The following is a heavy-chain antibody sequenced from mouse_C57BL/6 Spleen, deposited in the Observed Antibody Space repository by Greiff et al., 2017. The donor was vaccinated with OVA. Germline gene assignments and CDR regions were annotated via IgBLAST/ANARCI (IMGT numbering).Heavy chain of an antibody. CDR1: GYTFTDYY. V-gene: IGHV1-26*01. Sequence: EVQLQQSGPELVKPGASVKISCKASGYTFTDYYMNWVKQSHGKSLEWIGDINPNNGGTSYNQKFKGKATLTVDKSSSTAYMELRRLTSEDSAVYYCARAEYGNYRFAYWGQGTLVTVSA. CDR3: ARAEYGNYRFAY. D-gene: IGHD2-1*01. J-gene: IGHJ3*01. CDR2: INPNNGGT.